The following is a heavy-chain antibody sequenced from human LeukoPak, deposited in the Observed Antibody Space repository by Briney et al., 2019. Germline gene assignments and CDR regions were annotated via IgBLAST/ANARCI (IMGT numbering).Heavy chain of an antibody. Sequence: PGGSLRLSCAASGFTFSDYYMSWIRQAPGKGLEWVSAISANAASTYNADSVKGRFTISRDNSRNTVYLQMNSLRAEDTAVYYCAKVGGSGSYFPDYWGQGTLVTVSS. CDR3: AKVGGSGSYFPDY. CDR1: GFTFSDYY. V-gene: IGHV3-23*01. J-gene: IGHJ4*02. D-gene: IGHD3-10*01. CDR2: ISANAAST.